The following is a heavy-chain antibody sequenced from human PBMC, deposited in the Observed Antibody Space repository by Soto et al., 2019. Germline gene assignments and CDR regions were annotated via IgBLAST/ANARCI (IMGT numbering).Heavy chain of an antibody. J-gene: IGHJ4*02. CDR3: ARHSGSYLGDFDY. D-gene: IGHD1-26*01. CDR2: INPTDSYS. CDR1: GYRFTSYW. Sequence: PGESLKISCKGSGYRFTSYWISWVRQVPGKGLEWMGRINPTDSYSDYRPSFQGHVTLSGDKSITTAFLQWSSLKSSDTAIYYCARHSGSYLGDFDYWGQGTLVTVSS. V-gene: IGHV5-10-1*01.